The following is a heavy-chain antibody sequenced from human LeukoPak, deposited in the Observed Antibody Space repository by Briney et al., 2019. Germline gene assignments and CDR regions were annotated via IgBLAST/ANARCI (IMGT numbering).Heavy chain of an antibody. CDR3: ARDRSRYYYDSSGPL. J-gene: IGHJ4*02. CDR1: GFTFSSYS. CDR2: ISSSSSTI. D-gene: IGHD3-22*01. Sequence: PGGSLRLSCAVSGFTFSSYSMNWVRQAPGEGLEWVSYISSSSSTIYYADSVKGRFTISRDNAKNSLYLQMNSLRAEDTAVYYCARDRSRYYYDSSGPLWGQGTLVTVSS. V-gene: IGHV3-48*01.